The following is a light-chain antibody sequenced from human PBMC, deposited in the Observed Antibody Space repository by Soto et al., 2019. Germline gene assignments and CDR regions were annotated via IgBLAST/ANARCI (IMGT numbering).Light chain of an antibody. V-gene: IGKV3-11*01. Sequence: EIVLTQSPASLSLSPGERATLSCRASQSVDSYLVWYQQKPGQAPRLLIFGASNRATGIPARFSGSGSGTDFTLTISSLEPEDFAVYYCQQRSNWYTFGQGTKLEIK. CDR2: GAS. J-gene: IGKJ2*01. CDR3: QQRSNWYT. CDR1: QSVDSY.